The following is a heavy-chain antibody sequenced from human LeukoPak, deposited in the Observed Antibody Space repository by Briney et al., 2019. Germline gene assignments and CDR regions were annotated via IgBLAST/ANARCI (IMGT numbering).Heavy chain of an antibody. CDR1: GGTFSSYA. CDR2: IIPICGTA. CDR3: ARGPLYSSSSWVYYYYYYMDV. V-gene: IGHV1-69*05. Sequence: AVNVSCKASGGTFSSYAISWVRQARGQGREWMGGIIPICGTANYAQKFQGRVTITTDESTSTAYMELSSLRSEDTAVYYCARGPLYSSSSWVYYYYYYMDVWGKGTPVTVSS. D-gene: IGHD6-6*01. J-gene: IGHJ6*03.